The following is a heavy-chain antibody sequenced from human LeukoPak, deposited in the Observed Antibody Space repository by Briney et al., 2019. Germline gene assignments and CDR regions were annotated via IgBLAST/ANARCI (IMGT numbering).Heavy chain of an antibody. CDR1: GGSFSGYY. J-gene: IGHJ4*02. V-gene: IGHV4-34*01. Sequence: SETLSLTCAVYGGSFSGYYWSWIRQPPGKGLEWIGEINHSGSTNYNPSLKSRVTISVDTSKNQFSLELSSVTAADTAVYYCARCASEITMVRGVIIAIRIFDYWGQGTLVTVSS. D-gene: IGHD3-10*01. CDR2: INHSGST. CDR3: ARCASEITMVRGVIIAIRIFDY.